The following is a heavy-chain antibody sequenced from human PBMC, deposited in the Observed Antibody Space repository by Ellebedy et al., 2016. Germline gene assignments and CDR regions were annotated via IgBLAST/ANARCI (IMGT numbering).Heavy chain of an antibody. D-gene: IGHD2-2*01. Sequence: ASVKVSCXASGYTFTSYGISWVRQAPGQGLEWMGWISAYNGSTNYAQKLQGRVTMTTDTSTSTAYMELSSLRSEDTAVYYCTKSPGAGVGYCSSTSCSYFDYWGQGTLVTVSS. J-gene: IGHJ4*02. CDR2: ISAYNGST. CDR3: TKSPGAGVGYCSSTSCSYFDY. CDR1: GYTFTSYG. V-gene: IGHV1-18*01.